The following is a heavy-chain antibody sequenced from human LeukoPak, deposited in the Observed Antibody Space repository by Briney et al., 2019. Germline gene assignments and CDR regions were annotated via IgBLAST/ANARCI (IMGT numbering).Heavy chain of an antibody. CDR1: GYRFTTYW. D-gene: IGHD6-13*01. J-gene: IGHJ4*02. CDR2: IYPGDSDT. CDR3: VRLSIAAAGTVSYYFDY. Sequence: GESLKISWKDSGYRFTTYWIGWVRQMPGKGLEWMGIIYPGDSDTRYSPSFQGQVTISADKSSNTAYVQWRSLKASDTAMYYCVRLSIAAAGTVSYYFDYWGQGTLVTVSS. V-gene: IGHV5-51*01.